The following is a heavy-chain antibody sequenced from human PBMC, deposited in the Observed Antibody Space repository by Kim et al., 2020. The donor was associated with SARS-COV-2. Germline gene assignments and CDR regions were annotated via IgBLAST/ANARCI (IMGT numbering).Heavy chain of an antibody. CDR3: ARVLQKVLLWFGDHYYYGMDV. V-gene: IGHV3-48*02. D-gene: IGHD3-10*01. CDR1: GFTFSSYS. J-gene: IGHJ6*02. CDR2: ISSSSSTI. Sequence: GGSLRLSCAASGFTFSSYSMNWVRQAPGKGLEWVSYISSSSSTIYYADSVKGRFTISRDNAKNSLYLQMNSLRDEDTAVYYCARVLQKVLLWFGDHYYYGMDVWGQGTTVTVSS.